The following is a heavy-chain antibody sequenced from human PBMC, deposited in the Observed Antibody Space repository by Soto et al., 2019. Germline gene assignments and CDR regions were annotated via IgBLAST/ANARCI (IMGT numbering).Heavy chain of an antibody. J-gene: IGHJ4*02. Sequence: QVQLVQSGAEVKKPGASVKVSCKASGYTFTSYYMHWVRQAPGQGLEWMGIINPSGGTTYAQKFPGRVTMNRDTSTSTAYMELSSLRSEDTAVYYCARVYCSGGGCYSIDYWGQGTLVTVSS. CDR1: GYTFTSYY. D-gene: IGHD2-15*01. CDR3: ARVYCSGGGCYSIDY. CDR2: INPSGGT. V-gene: IGHV1-46*01.